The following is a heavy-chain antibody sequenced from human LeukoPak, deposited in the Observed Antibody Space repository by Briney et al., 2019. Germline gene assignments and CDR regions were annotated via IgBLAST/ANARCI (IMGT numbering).Heavy chain of an antibody. CDR1: GFTFSSYW. D-gene: IGHD2-2*01. CDR2: INSDGSST. V-gene: IGHV3-74*01. CDR3: ARAYQLLWPSDY. J-gene: IGHJ4*02. Sequence: PGGSLRLSCAASGFTFSSYWMHWVRQAPGKGLVRVSRINSDGSSTSYADSVKGRFTISRDNAKNTLYLQMNSLRAEDTAVYYCARAYQLLWPSDYWGQGTLVTVSS.